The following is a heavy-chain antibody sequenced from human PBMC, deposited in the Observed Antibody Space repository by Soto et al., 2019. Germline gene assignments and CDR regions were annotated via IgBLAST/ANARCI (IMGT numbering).Heavy chain of an antibody. D-gene: IGHD2-2*01. CDR1: GGTFSSYT. V-gene: IGHV1-69*02. CDR3: ASPKYCSSTSCPYYFDY. CDR2: IIPILGIA. J-gene: IGHJ4*02. Sequence: SVKVSCKASGGTFSSYTISWVRQAPGQGLEWMGRIIPILGIANYAQKFQGRVTITADKSTSTAYMELSSLRSEDTAVYYCASPKYCSSTSCPYYFDYWGQGTLVTVSS.